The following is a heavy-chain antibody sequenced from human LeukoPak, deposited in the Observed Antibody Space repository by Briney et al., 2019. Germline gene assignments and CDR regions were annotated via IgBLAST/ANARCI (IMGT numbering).Heavy chain of an antibody. D-gene: IGHD3-22*01. CDR3: AKDREGIVVVTTLTSTDY. Sequence: GGSLRLSCAASGFTFSSYAMSWVRQAPGKGLEWVSAISGSGGSTYYADSVKGRFTISRDNSKNTLYLQMNSLRAEDTAVYYCAKDREGIVVVTTLTSTDYWGQGTLVTVSS. V-gene: IGHV3-23*01. CDR2: ISGSGGST. CDR1: GFTFSSYA. J-gene: IGHJ4*02.